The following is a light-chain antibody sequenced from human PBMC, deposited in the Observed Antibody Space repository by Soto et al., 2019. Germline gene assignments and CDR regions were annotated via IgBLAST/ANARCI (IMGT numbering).Light chain of an antibody. CDR1: QDIINY. V-gene: IGKV1-33*01. Sequence: DIKMTQSPSSLSASVGDRVTITCQASQDIINYLNWYQQKPGQAPKLLIYDASGLEVGVPSRFSGCGSGTHFTLTISGLQPEDIATYYCQHFGDLTFIFGQGTRLEI. CDR3: QHFGDLTFI. J-gene: IGKJ5*01. CDR2: DAS.